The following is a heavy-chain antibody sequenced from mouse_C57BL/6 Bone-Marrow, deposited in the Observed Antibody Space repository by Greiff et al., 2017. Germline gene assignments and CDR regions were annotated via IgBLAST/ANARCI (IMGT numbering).Heavy chain of an antibody. CDR2: IDPSDSYT. CDR1: GYTFTSYW. D-gene: IGHD1-1*01. J-gene: IGHJ2*01. CDR3: ARKATVGWYYFDY. V-gene: IGHV1-69*01. Sequence: QVQLQQPGAELVMPGASVKLSCKASGYTFTSYWMHWVKQRPGQGLEWIGEIDPSDSYTNYNQKFKGKSTLTVDKSSITAYMQLSSLTSEDSAVYYCARKATVGWYYFDYWGQGTTLTVSS.